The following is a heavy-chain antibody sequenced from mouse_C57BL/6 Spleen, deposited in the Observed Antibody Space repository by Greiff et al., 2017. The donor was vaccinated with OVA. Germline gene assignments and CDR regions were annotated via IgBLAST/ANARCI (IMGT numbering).Heavy chain of an antibody. CDR3: ARYSYVFDY. CDR2: IDPANGNT. Sequence: VQLQQSVAELVRPGASVKLSCTASGFTIKNTYMHWVKQRPEQGLEWIGRIDPANGNTKYAPKFKGKATITADTSSNTAYLQLSSLTSEDTAIYYCARYSYVFDYWGQGTTLTVSS. J-gene: IGHJ2*01. CDR1: GFTIKNTY. V-gene: IGHV14-3*01. D-gene: IGHD2-12*01.